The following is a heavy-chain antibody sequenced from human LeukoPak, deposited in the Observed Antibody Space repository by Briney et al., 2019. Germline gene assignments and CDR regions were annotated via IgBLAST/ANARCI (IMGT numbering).Heavy chain of an antibody. CDR1: GFTFSSYW. D-gene: IGHD6-19*01. J-gene: IGHJ5*02. CDR3: ARDQRAAVAVRAHWFDP. V-gene: IGHV3-7*01. CDR2: IKQEGSEN. Sequence: PGGSLRLSCAASGFTFSSYWMSWVRQAPGKGLEWVANIKQEGSENYYVDSVKGRFTISRDNAKNSLYLQMNSLRAEDTAVYYCARDQRAAVAVRAHWFDPWGQGTLVTVSS.